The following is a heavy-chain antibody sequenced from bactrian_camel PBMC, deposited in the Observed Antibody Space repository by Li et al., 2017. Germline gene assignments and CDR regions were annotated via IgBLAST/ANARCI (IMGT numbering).Heavy chain of an antibody. V-gene: IGHV3S32*01. J-gene: IGHJ6*01. CDR1: SFAYESYC. CDR2: IDGLSGAAST. D-gene: IGHD2*01. CDR3: AQTAARGTQWSEFTS. Sequence: DVQLVESGGGSVQAGGSLRLSCVASSFAYESYCMGWFRQAPGKKREGITRIDGLSGAASTTYADSVKDRFTISLDNAGNTLYLQLNSLKTEDTAMYYCAQTAARGTQWSEFTSWGQGTQVTVS.